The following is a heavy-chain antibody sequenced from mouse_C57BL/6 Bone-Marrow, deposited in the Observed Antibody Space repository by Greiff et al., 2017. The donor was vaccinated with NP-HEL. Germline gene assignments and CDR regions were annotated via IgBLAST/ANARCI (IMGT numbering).Heavy chain of an antibody. CDR1: GYEFSNYW. J-gene: IGHJ3*01. CDR3: ARGAY. Sequence: QVQLQQPGAELVKPGASVKISCKASGYEFSNYWMNWVKQRPGKGLEWIGQIYPGDGDTNYNGKFKDKATLTAAKSSSTAYMQLSRLTSADSAVYFCARGAYWGQGTLVTVSA. V-gene: IGHV1-80*01. CDR2: IYPGDGDT.